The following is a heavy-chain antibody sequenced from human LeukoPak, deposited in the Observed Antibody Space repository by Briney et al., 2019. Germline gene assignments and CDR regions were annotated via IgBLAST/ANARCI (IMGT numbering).Heavy chain of an antibody. V-gene: IGHV4-34*01. Sequence: SETLSLTCAVYGGSFSGYYWSWIRQPPGKGLEWIGEINHSGSTNYNPSLKSRVTISVDTSKDQFSLKLSSVTAADTAVYYCARDSSGFDYWGQGTLVTVSS. J-gene: IGHJ4*02. CDR1: GGSFSGYY. CDR3: ARDSSGFDY. D-gene: IGHD3-22*01. CDR2: INHSGST.